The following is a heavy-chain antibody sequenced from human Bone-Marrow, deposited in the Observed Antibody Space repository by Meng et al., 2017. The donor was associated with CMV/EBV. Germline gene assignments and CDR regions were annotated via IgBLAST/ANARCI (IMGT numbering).Heavy chain of an antibody. J-gene: IGHJ6*02. CDR2: INPNSGGT. V-gene: IGHV1-2*02. Sequence: ASVKVSCKASGYTFTSYGISWVRQAPGQGLEWMGWINPNSGGTNYAQKFQGRVTMTRDTSISTAYMELSRLRSDDTAVYYCARGRWSDTAMVYGMDVWGQGTTVTVSS. D-gene: IGHD5-18*01. CDR1: GYTFTSYG. CDR3: ARGRWSDTAMVYGMDV.